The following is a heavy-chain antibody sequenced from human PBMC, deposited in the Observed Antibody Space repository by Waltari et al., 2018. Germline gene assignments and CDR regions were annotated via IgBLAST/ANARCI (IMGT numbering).Heavy chain of an antibody. V-gene: IGHV3-7*01. D-gene: IGHD5-18*01. CDR2: IKQDGSEK. CDR1: GFTFSSYW. Sequence: EVQLVESGGGLVQPGGSLRLSCAASGFTFSSYWMSWVRQAPGKGLEWVANIKQDGSEKYYVDSVKGRFTISRDNAKNSLYLQMNSLRAEDTAVYYCARDRIARGYGYGYPRDYYYMDVWGKGTTVTVSS. CDR3: ARDRIARGYGYGYPRDYYYMDV. J-gene: IGHJ6*03.